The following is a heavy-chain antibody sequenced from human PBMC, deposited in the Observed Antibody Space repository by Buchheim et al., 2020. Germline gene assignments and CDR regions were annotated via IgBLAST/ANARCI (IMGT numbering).Heavy chain of an antibody. Sequence: EVQLVESGGGLVQPGGSLRLSCAGSGFIFSNSWMHWVRQAPGTGLEWVADIKQDGSEIHYVDSVKGRCTISRDNAKNSLYLQVSSLRAEDTAIYYCVRGRGWTLDYWGQGIL. CDR3: VRGRGWTLDY. V-gene: IGHV3-7*01. CDR1: GFIFSNSW. CDR2: IKQDGSEI. D-gene: IGHD6-19*01. J-gene: IGHJ4*02.